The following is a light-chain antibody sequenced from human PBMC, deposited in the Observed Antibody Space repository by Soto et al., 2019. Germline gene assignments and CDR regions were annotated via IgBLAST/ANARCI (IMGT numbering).Light chain of an antibody. V-gene: IGLV1-47*01. CDR1: SSNIGSNY. J-gene: IGLJ1*01. CDR3: AAWDDSLSGHYV. CDR2: RNN. Sequence: QSVLTQPPSASGTPGQRVTISCSGSSSNIGSNYVYWYQQLPGTAPKLLIYRNNQRPSGVPDRFSGSESGTSASLAISGLRPEDEGDYYCAAWDDSLSGHYVFGTGTKVTVL.